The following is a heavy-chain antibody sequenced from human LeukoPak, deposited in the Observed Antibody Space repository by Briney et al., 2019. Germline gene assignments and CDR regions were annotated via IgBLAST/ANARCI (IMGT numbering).Heavy chain of an antibody. CDR1: GYTFTSYD. J-gene: IGHJ4*02. Sequence: ASVKVSCKASGYTFTSYDINWVRQATGQGLEWMGIINPSGGSTSYAQKFQGRVTMTRDMSTSTVYMELSSLRSEDTAVYYCARDQAVAGNIDYWGQGTLVTVSS. V-gene: IGHV1-46*01. CDR3: ARDQAVAGNIDY. D-gene: IGHD6-19*01. CDR2: INPSGGST.